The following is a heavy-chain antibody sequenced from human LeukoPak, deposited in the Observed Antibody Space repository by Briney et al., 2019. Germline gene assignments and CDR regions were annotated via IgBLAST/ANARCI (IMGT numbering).Heavy chain of an antibody. CDR2: ISSSSYI. J-gene: IGHJ3*02. CDR3: ASYYYGSGGDAFDI. D-gene: IGHD3-10*01. Sequence: GGSLRLSCAASGFTLSSYSMSWVRQAPGKGLEWVSSISSSSYIYYADSMKGRFTISRDNAKNSLYLQMNSLRAEDTAVYYCASYYYGSGGDAFDIWAKGQWSPSLQ. CDR1: GFTLSSYS. V-gene: IGHV3-21*01.